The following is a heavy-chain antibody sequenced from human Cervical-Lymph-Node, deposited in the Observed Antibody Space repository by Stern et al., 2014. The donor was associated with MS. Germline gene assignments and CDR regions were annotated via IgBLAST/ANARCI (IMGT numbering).Heavy chain of an antibody. CDR1: GFTFSSYA. D-gene: IGHD3-9*01. CDR3: ARDQNVLRYFDWLSAFDY. V-gene: IGHV3-30-3*01. CDR2: ISYDGSNK. Sequence: QVQLVQSGGGVVQPGRSLRLSCAASGFTFSSYAMHWVRQAPGKGLEWVAVISYDGSNKYYADSVKGRFTISRDNSKNTLYLQKDSLRAEDTAVYYCARDQNVLRYFDWLSAFDYWGQGTLVTVSS. J-gene: IGHJ4*02.